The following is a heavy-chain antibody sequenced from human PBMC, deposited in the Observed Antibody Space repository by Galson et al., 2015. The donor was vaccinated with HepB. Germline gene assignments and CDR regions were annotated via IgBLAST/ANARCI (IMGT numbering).Heavy chain of an antibody. CDR2: IWYDGSES. CDR1: RFVFRNYG. CDR3: VRDRNYPSSYFDY. V-gene: IGHV3-33*01. Sequence: LRLSCAASRFVFRNYGMHWVRQAPGMGLEWVAVIWYDGSESYYADSVKGRFTASRDNSKNTLYLQMDSLRVEDTAVYYCVRDRNYPSSYFDYWGQGTLVAVSS. J-gene: IGHJ4*02. D-gene: IGHD1-7*01.